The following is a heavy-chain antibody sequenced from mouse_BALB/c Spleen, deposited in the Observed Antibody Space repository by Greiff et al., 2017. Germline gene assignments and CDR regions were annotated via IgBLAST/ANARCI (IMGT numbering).Heavy chain of an antibody. CDR1: GYSITSDYA. D-gene: IGHD1-1*02. Sequence: DVQLQESGPGLVKPSQSLSLTCTVTGYSITSDYAWNWIRQFPGNKLEWMGYISYSGSTSYNPSLKSRISITRDTSKNQFFLQLNSVTTEDTATYYCARSSIYGHPDYWGQGTTLTVSS. CDR3: ARSSIYGHPDY. CDR2: ISYSGST. V-gene: IGHV3-2*02. J-gene: IGHJ2*01.